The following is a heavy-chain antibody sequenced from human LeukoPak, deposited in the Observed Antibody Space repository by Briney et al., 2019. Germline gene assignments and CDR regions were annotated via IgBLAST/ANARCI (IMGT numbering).Heavy chain of an antibody. CDR3: ARHLNYYLDY. CDR1: GFTFSSYW. CDR2: IDTDGTGT. Sequence: GGSLRLSCAASGFTFSSYWMHWVRQAPGKGLVWVSRIDTDGTGTTYADSVKGRFTISRDNAKDTLYLQMNSLRAEDTAVYYCARHLNYYLDYWGQGTLVTVSS. D-gene: IGHD3-10*01. J-gene: IGHJ4*02. V-gene: IGHV3-74*01.